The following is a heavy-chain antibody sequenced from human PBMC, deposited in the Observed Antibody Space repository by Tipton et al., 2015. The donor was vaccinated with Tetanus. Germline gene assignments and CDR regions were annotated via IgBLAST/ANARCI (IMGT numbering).Heavy chain of an antibody. Sequence: TLSLTCTVSGGSISDKKYYWGWIRQPPGKGLEWIASIYFEGSTYYSPSLRSRLTIDVDTSQNLFSLRLASVTAADTAVYYCARHLYGYWFDPWGQGAPVTVSS. D-gene: IGHD2/OR15-2a*01. CDR2: IYFEGST. J-gene: IGHJ5*02. V-gene: IGHV4-39*02. CDR1: GGSISDKKYY. CDR3: ARHLYGYWFDP.